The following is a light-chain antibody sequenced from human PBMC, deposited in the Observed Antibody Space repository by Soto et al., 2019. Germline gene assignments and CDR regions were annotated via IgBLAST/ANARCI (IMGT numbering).Light chain of an antibody. V-gene: IGLV1-44*01. Sequence: QSVVTQPPSASGTPGQRVTISCSGSSSNIGRSTVNWYQQLPGTAPKVLVYSTNQRPSGVPDRFSGSKSGTSASLAISGLQSEDEADYYCAAWDDTLSVWVFGGGTQLTVL. CDR3: AAWDDTLSVWV. CDR2: STN. J-gene: IGLJ3*02. CDR1: SSNIGRST.